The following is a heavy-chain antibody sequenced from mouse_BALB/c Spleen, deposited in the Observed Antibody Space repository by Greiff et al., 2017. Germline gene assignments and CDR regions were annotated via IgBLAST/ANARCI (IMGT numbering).Heavy chain of an antibody. V-gene: IGHV1-66*01. CDR1: GYSFTSYY. Sequence: QVQLQQSGPELVKPGASVKISCKASGYSFTSYYIHWVKQRPGQGLEWIGWIFPGSGNTKYNEKFKGKATLTADTSSSTAYMQLSSLTSEDSAVYFCARGIYYGNYSYSMDYWGQGTSVTVSS. CDR3: ARGIYYGNYSYSMDY. CDR2: IFPGSGNT. D-gene: IGHD2-1*01. J-gene: IGHJ4*01.